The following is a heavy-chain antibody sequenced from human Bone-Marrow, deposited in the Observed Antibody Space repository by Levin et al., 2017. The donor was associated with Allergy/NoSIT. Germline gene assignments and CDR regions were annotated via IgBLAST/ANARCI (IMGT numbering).Heavy chain of an antibody. J-gene: IGHJ6*02. CDR3: ARDYWGPVTPYGMDV. V-gene: IGHV1-2*02. CDR1: GYTFTGYY. Sequence: ASVKVSCKASGYTFTGYYMHWVRQAPGQGLEWMGWINPNSGGTNYAQKFQGRVTMTRDTSISTAYMELSRLRSDDTAVYYCARDYWGPVTPYGMDVWGQGTTVTVSS. D-gene: IGHD3-16*01. CDR2: INPNSGGT.